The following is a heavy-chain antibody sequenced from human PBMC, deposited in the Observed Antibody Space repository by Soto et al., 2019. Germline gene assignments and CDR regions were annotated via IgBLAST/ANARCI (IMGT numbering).Heavy chain of an antibody. V-gene: IGHV5-51*01. CDR1: GYRFTSYW. CDR3: ARKDKSGYFNWFDP. CDR2: IFPSDSDT. Sequence: GESLQISCRTSGYRFTSYWIACVRQMPGKGLEWMGIIFPSDSDTRYSPSFQGQVTISADRSTSTVFLQWASLKASDTAVYFCARKDKSGYFNWFDPWGQGTLVTSPQ. J-gene: IGHJ5*02. D-gene: IGHD3-22*01.